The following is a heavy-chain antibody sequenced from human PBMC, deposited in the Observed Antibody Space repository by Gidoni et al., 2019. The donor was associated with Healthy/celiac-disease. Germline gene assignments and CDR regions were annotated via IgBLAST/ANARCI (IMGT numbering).Heavy chain of an antibody. J-gene: IGHJ4*02. D-gene: IGHD6-13*01. V-gene: IGHV4-34*01. CDR3: ASSSVAAGAVY. Sequence: QVQLQQWGAGLLTPSATLSLTCAVYGGSFSGYYWSWIRQPPGKGLEWIGEINHSGSTNYNPSLKSRVTISVDTSKNQFSLKLSSVTAADTAVYYCASSSVAAGAVYWGQGTLVTVSS. CDR1: GGSFSGYY. CDR2: INHSGST.